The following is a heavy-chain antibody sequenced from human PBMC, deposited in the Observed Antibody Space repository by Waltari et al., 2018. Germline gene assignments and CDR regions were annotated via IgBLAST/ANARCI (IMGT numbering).Heavy chain of an antibody. D-gene: IGHD6-13*01. Sequence: QVQLQQWGAGLLKPSEPLSLPCAVYGGSFSGYYWSWIRQPPGKGLAGIGEINHRGRTNYNPALKSRVNIAVDTAKNQFSLKLSAVTAAETAVYYCALYSSSWYRPYWGQGTLVTVSS. J-gene: IGHJ4*02. CDR2: INHRGRT. CDR1: GGSFSGYY. V-gene: IGHV4-34*01. CDR3: ALYSSSWYRPY.